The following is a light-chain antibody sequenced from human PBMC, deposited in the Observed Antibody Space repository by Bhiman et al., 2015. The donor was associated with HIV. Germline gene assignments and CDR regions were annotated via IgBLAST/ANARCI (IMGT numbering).Light chain of an antibody. CDR1: GSDVGGYNH. V-gene: IGLV2-14*03. J-gene: IGLJ3*02. CDR3: CSYAGSYTWV. Sequence: QSALTQPASVSGSPGQSITISCTGSGSDVGGYNHVSWYQQHPGKAPKLMIYDVSNRPSGVSNRFSGSKSGNTASLTISGLQAEDDSDYYCCSYAGSYTWVFGGGTKLTVL. CDR2: DVS.